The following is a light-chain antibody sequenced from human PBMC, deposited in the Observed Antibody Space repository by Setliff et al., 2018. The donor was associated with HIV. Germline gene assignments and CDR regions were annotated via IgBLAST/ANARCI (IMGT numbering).Light chain of an antibody. CDR1: TSDVGSYDL. Sequence: ALTQPASVSGSPGQSIAISCTGTTSDVGSYDLVSWYQQHPGKAPKLMIYEVTRRPSGVSNRFSGSKSGNTASLTISGLQAEDEADYYCCSYAGSSTYYVFGTGTKVTVL. V-gene: IGLV2-23*02. J-gene: IGLJ1*01. CDR2: EVT. CDR3: CSYAGSSTYYV.